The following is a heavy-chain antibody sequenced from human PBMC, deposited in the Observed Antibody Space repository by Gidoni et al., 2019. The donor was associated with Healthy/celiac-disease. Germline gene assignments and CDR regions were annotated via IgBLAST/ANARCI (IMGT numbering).Heavy chain of an antibody. CDR2: IRSKAYGGTT. D-gene: IGHD4-17*01. Sequence: EVQLVESGGGLVQPGRSLRLSCTASGFTFGDYAMSWVRQAPGKGLEWVGFIRSKAYGGTTEYAASVKGRFTISRDDSKSIAYLQMNSLKTEDTAVYYCTRVGSGDYSYYYYGMDVWGQGTTVTVSS. J-gene: IGHJ6*02. CDR1: GFTFGDYA. CDR3: TRVGSGDYSYYYYGMDV. V-gene: IGHV3-49*04.